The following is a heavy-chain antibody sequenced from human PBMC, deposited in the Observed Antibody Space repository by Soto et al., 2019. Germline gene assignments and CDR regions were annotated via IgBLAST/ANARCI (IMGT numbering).Heavy chain of an antibody. Sequence: EVQLLGSGGGLVQPGGSLRLSCAASGFTFSGYAMSWVRQAPGKGLEWVSGISGSAASTNYADSVKGRFTISRDNSKSTLYLKMYSLRAEDTAVYDCAKDVHYDILTGIEYFHHWAQGTLVTVSS. CDR2: ISGSAAST. CDR3: AKDVHYDILTGIEYFHH. V-gene: IGHV3-23*01. D-gene: IGHD3-9*01. J-gene: IGHJ1*01. CDR1: GFTFSGYA.